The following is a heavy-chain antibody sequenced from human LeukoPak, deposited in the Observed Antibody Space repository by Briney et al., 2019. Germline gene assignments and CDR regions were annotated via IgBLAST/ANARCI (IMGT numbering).Heavy chain of an antibody. CDR1: GFTFSSYW. CDR2: ISYDGNNK. CDR3: ARKMKTGDRVGTFDI. Sequence: GGSLRLSCAASGFTFSSYWMHWVRQAPGKGLEWVALISYDGNNKYYLDSVKGRFTISRDNSKNTLYLQMNSLRAEDTAVYYCARKMKTGDRVGTFDIWGQGTMVTVSS. D-gene: IGHD1-1*01. V-gene: IGHV3-30*03. J-gene: IGHJ3*02.